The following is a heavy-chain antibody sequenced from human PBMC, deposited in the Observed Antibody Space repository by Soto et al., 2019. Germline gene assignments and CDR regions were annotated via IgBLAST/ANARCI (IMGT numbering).Heavy chain of an antibody. CDR2: IWYDGSNK. J-gene: IGHJ4*02. D-gene: IGHD1-26*01. CDR1: GFTFSSYG. CDR3: ARDPSGSGSPNYLYY. Sequence: QVQLVESGGGVVQPGRSLRLSCAASGFTFSSYGMHWVRQAPGKGLEWVAVIWYDGSNKYYADSVKGRFTISRDNSKNTLYLQMNSLRAEDTAVYYCARDPSGSGSPNYLYYWGQGTLVTVSS. V-gene: IGHV3-33*01.